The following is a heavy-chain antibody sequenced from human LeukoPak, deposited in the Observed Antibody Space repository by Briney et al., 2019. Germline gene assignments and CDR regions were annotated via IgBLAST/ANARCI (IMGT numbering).Heavy chain of an antibody. CDR3: AKVRGSGWHYFDY. CDR2: ISGDGGRT. CDR1: GFTFSSYA. V-gene: IGHV3-43*02. D-gene: IGHD6-19*01. Sequence: GGSLRLSCAASGFTFSSYAMSWVRQAPGKGLEWVSLISGDGGRTRYADSVRGRFTISRDNSKNSLSLQMNSLRTEDTALYYCAKVRGSGWHYFDYWGQGTLVTVSS. J-gene: IGHJ4*02.